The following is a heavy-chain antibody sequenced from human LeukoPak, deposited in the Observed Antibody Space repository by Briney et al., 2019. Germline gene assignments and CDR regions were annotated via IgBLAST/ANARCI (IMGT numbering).Heavy chain of an antibody. J-gene: IGHJ5*02. CDR1: GYTFTGYL. CDR3: AREGPIGYNKDYDA. D-gene: IGHD5-24*01. CDR2: IKPNSGGT. V-gene: IGHV1-2*02. Sequence: ASVKVSCKASGYTFTGYLMHWVRRAPGQGLEWMGWIKPNSGGTDYAQKFQGRVTITRDTSINTAYMELSGLTSDDTAVYYCAREGPIGYNKDYDAWGQGTLVTVSS.